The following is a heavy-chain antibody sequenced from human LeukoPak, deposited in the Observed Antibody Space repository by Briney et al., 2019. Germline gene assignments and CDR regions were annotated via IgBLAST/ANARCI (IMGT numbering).Heavy chain of an antibody. Sequence: PGGSLRLSCAGSGFTFDDSGMNWVRQAPGKGLEWVSGMSWNGGTTGYADSVKGRFTISRDNAKNSLYLHMNSLRAEDTALYSCARDRSYGAFDYWGQGTLVTVSS. CDR1: GFTFDDSG. J-gene: IGHJ4*02. V-gene: IGHV3-20*04. D-gene: IGHD1-26*01. CDR2: MSWNGGTT. CDR3: ARDRSYGAFDY.